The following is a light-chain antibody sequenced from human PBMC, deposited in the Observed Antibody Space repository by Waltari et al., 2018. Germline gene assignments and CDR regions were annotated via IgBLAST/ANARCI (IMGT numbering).Light chain of an antibody. J-gene: IGKJ4*01. V-gene: IGKV4-1*01. CDR3: QQYFTTLT. CDR1: QTLLYNSNNKNY. CDR2: WAS. Sequence: DIVMTQSPDSLAVSLGERASINCTSSQTLLYNSNNKNYLAWDQLKPGQPPNLLIYWASTRQSGVPDRFSGSGSGTDFTLTISSLQAGDVAVYYCQQYFTTLTFGGGTKVELK.